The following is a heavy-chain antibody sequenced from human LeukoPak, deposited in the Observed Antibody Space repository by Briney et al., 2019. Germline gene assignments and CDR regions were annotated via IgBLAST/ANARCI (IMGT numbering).Heavy chain of an antibody. Sequence: SETLFLTCTVSGGSISCYYWSWIRQPPGKGLEWIGHIYYSGSTNYNPSLKSRVTISVDTSKNQFSLKLTSVTAADTAMYYCARTYSSNWYSGFDPWGQGTLVTVSS. CDR3: ARTYSSNWYSGFDP. V-gene: IGHV4-59*01. J-gene: IGHJ5*02. CDR1: GGSISCYY. D-gene: IGHD6-13*01. CDR2: IYYSGST.